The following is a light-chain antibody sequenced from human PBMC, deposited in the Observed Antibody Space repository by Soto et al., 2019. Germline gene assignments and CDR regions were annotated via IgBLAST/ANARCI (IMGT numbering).Light chain of an antibody. CDR3: QQYYSAPQT. CDR1: QSVLYSPNNLNY. CDR2: WAS. J-gene: IGKJ2*01. Sequence: DIVMTQSPDSLAVSLGERATINCKSSQSVLYSPNNLNYLAWYQQKAGQPPKVLIYWASTRQSGVPDRFSGSGSGTDFTLTISSLQAEDVEVYYCQQYYSAPQTFGQGTKLEIK. V-gene: IGKV4-1*01.